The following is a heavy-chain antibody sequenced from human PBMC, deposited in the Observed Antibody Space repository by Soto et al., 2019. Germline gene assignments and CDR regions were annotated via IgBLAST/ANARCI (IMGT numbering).Heavy chain of an antibody. D-gene: IGHD3-9*01. Sequence: SETLSLTCTVSGGSISSGGYYWSWVRQHPGKGLEWIGYIYYSGSTYYNPSLKSRVTMSVDTSKNQLSLKLSSVTAADTAVYYCARERTYFGDYWGQGTLVTVSS. CDR2: IYYSGST. CDR3: ARERTYFGDY. J-gene: IGHJ4*02. V-gene: IGHV4-31*03. CDR1: GGSISSGGYY.